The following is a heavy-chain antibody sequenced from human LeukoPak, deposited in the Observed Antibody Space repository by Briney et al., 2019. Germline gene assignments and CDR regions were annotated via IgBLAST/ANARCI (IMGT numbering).Heavy chain of an antibody. V-gene: IGHV3-30-3*01. CDR1: GFTFSSYA. CDR3: ARALGTVRFDP. CDR2: ISYDGSNK. J-gene: IGHJ5*02. D-gene: IGHD3-16*02. Sequence: HPGGSLRLSCAASGFTFSSYAMHWVRQAPGEGLEWVAVISYDGSNKYYADSVKGRFTISRDNSKNTLYLQMNSLRAEDTAVYYCARALGTVRFDPWGQGTLVTVSS.